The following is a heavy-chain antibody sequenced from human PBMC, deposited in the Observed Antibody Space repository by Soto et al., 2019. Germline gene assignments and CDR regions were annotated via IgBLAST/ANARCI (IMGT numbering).Heavy chain of an antibody. CDR3: ERDRGNWNPGNWFDP. CDR2: ISAYNGNT. J-gene: IGHJ5*02. D-gene: IGHD1-20*01. Sequence: ASVKVSCNASGYTFTSYGISWVRQAPGQGLEWMGWISAYNGNTNYAQKLQGRVTMTTDTSTSTAYMELRSLRSDDTAVYYCERDRGNWNPGNWFDPWGQGTLVTVSS. V-gene: IGHV1-18*01. CDR1: GYTFTSYG.